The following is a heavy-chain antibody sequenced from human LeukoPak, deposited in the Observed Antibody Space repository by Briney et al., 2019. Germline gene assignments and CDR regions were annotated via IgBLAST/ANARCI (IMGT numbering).Heavy chain of an antibody. CDR2: ISSSSSYI. Sequence: GGSLRLSCPASGFTFSSYSMNWVRQAPGKGLEWVSSISSSSSYIYYADSVKGRFTISRDNAKNSLYLQMNSLRAEDTAVYYCARDIRCSSTSCFAYFDYWGQGTLVTVSS. CDR3: ARDIRCSSTSCFAYFDY. V-gene: IGHV3-21*01. D-gene: IGHD2-2*01. CDR1: GFTFSSYS. J-gene: IGHJ4*02.